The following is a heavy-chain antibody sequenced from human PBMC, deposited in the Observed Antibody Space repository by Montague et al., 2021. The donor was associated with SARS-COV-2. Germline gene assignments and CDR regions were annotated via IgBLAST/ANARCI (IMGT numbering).Heavy chain of an antibody. D-gene: IGHD3-9*01. V-gene: IGHV2-70*11. CDR2: IDWDDDK. Sequence: PALGNPTQTLTLTCTFSGFSLSTSGMCVSWIRQPPGKALEWLARIDWDDDKYYSTSLKTRLTISKDTSKNQVVLTMTNMDPVDTATYYCARIRYDILTGYQTLFDYWGQGTLVTVSS. J-gene: IGHJ4*02. CDR1: GFSLSTSGMC. CDR3: ARIRYDILTGYQTLFDY.